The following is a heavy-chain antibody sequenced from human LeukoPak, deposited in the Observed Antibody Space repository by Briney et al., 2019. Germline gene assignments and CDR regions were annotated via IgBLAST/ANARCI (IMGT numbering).Heavy chain of an antibody. CDR3: ARDCSSTNCYAPVDY. CDR2: IRSKAYGGTT. J-gene: IGHJ4*02. V-gene: IGHV3-49*03. D-gene: IGHD2-2*01. Sequence: GRSLGLSCTTSGFTFGHYALSWFRQAPGKGLEWVGFIRSKAYGGTTEYAAPVKGRFNISRDDSKSIGYLQMNSLKTEDTAVYFCARDCSSTNCYAPVDYWGQGALVTVSS. CDR1: GFTFGHYA.